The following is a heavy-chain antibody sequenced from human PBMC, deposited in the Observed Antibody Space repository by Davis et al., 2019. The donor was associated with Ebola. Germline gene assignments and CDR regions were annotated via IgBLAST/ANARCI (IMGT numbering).Heavy chain of an antibody. J-gene: IGHJ4*02. CDR1: GFTFSSYW. D-gene: IGHD1-14*01. CDR2: ISYDGSNK. V-gene: IGHV3-30-3*01. Sequence: GESLKISCAASGFTFSSYWMSWVRQAPGKGLEWVAVISYDGSNKYYADSVKGRFTISRDNAKNSLYLQMNSLRVEDTAVYYCARGTRNPFDYWGQGTLVTVSS. CDR3: ARGTRNPFDY.